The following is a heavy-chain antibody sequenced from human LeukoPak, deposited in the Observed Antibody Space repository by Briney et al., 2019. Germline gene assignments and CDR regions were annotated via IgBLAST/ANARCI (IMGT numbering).Heavy chain of an antibody. CDR1: GGTFSSYA. V-gene: IGHV1-69*05. Sequence: GASVKVSCKASGGTFSSYAISWVRQAPGQGLEWMGGIIPIFGTANYAQKFQGRVTITTDESTSTAYMELSSLRSEDTAVYYCATTPKDMVRGVYPFDYWAREPWSPSPQ. CDR2: IIPIFGTA. CDR3: ATTPKDMVRGVYPFDY. J-gene: IGHJ4*02. D-gene: IGHD3-10*01.